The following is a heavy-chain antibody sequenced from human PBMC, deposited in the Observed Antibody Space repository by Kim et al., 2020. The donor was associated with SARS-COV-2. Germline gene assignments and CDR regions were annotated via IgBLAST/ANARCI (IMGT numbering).Heavy chain of an antibody. V-gene: IGHV4-34*01. J-gene: IGHJ5*02. CDR1: GGSFSGYY. D-gene: IGHD6-19*01. Sequence: SETLSLTCAVYGGSFSGYYWSWIRQPPGKGLEWIGEINHSGSTNYNPSLKSRVTISVDTSKNQFSLKLSSVTAADTAVYYCAREGKQWLVRWFDPWSQGT. CDR2: INHSGST. CDR3: AREGKQWLVRWFDP.